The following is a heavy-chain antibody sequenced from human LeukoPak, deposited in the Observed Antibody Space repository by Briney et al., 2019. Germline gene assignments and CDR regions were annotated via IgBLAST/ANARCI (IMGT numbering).Heavy chain of an antibody. D-gene: IGHD3-22*01. J-gene: IGHJ4*02. CDR1: GFTFSDYW. Sequence: PGGSLRLSCAASGFTFSDYWMHWVRQAPGKGLVWVSRINSDGSSTSYADSVKGRFTISRDNAKNTLYLQMNSLRAEDTAVYYCARFNLAGSSGIDYWGQGTLVTVSS. CDR2: INSDGSST. CDR3: ARFNLAGSSGIDY. V-gene: IGHV3-74*01.